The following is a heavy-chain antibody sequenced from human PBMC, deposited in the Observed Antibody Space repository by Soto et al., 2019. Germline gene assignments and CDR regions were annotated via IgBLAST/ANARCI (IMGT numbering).Heavy chain of an antibody. D-gene: IGHD3-9*01. CDR2: IYYSGST. V-gene: IGHV4-31*03. Sequence: QVQLQESGPGLVKPSQTLSLTCTVSGGSISSGGYYWSWIRQHPGKGLEWIGYIYYSGSTYYNPSLKSRVTISVDTSKNQFSMKLSSVTAADTAVYYCAAQDFDWLSPIENWGQGTLVTVSS. CDR1: GGSISSGGYY. CDR3: AAQDFDWLSPIEN. J-gene: IGHJ4*02.